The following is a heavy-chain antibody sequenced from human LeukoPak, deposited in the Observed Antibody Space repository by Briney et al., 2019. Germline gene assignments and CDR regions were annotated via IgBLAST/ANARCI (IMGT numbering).Heavy chain of an antibody. V-gene: IGHV3-15*01. J-gene: IGHJ3*01. CDR3: TTELLSYDYVWGSYRVDALDF. CDR2: IKSKTDGGTT. Sequence: GEPPRLSCAGSGFTFNVAWMSWVRQAPGKGLEWVGRIKSKTDGGTTDYAAPVKGRFTISRDDSKNTLFLQMNSLKTEDTAVYYCTTELLSYDYVWGSYRVDALDFWGQGTKVTVSS. CDR1: GFTFNVAW. D-gene: IGHD3-16*02.